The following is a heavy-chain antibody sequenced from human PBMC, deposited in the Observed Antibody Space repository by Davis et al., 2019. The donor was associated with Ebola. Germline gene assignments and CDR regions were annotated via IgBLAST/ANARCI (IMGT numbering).Heavy chain of an antibody. CDR1: GFTFSSYT. J-gene: IGHJ4*02. CDR2: IYSGGST. Sequence: GESLKISCAASGFTFSSYTMSWVRQAPGKGLEWVSVIYSGGSTYYADSVKGRFTISRDNSRNTLYLQMNNLRAEDTAVYYCATEGGVGALDYWGQGTLVTVSS. D-gene: IGHD1-26*01. CDR3: ATEGGVGALDY. V-gene: IGHV3-53*01.